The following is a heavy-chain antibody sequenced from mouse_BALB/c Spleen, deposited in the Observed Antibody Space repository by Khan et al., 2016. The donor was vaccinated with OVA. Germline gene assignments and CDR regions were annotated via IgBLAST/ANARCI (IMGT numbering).Heavy chain of an antibody. CDR3: ANSPYISDTMDH. J-gene: IGHJ4*01. D-gene: IGHD2-10*01. V-gene: IGHV9-3-1*01. Sequence: QIQLVQSGPELKKPGETVKISCKASGYTFTNYGMNWVKQSPGKALKWMGWINTYTGEPTYADDFKGRFAFSLDTSASTAYLQINNLKSEDTATXVGANSPYISDTMDHWGQGTSVTVSS. CDR1: GYTFTNYG. CDR2: INTYTGEP.